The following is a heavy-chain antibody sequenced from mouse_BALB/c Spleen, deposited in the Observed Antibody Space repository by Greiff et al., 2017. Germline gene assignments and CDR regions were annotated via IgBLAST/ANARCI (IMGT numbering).Heavy chain of an antibody. V-gene: IGHV5-4*02. CDR2: ISDGGSYT. CDR1: GFTFSDYY. Sequence: EVQVVESGGGLVKPGGSLKLSCAASGFTFSDYYMYWVRQTPEKRLEWVATISDGGSYTYYPDSVKGRFTISRDNAKNNLYLQMSSLKSEDTAMYYCAKEGASRPSPPAYWGQGTLVTVSA. J-gene: IGHJ3*01. CDR3: AKEGASRPSPPAY. D-gene: IGHD6-1*01.